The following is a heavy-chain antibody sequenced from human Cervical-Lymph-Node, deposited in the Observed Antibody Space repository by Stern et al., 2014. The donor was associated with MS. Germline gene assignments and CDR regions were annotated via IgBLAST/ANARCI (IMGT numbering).Heavy chain of an antibody. Sequence: QVQLQESGPGLVKPSQTLSLTCTVSGGSISSGSYYWSWIRQPAGKGLEWIGRVYTSGSTNYNPSLKSRVSISVDPSKNQFSLKLSSLTAADTAVYYCARGVWFDPWGRGTLVTVSS. J-gene: IGHJ5*02. D-gene: IGHD2-8*01. CDR1: GGSISSGSYY. V-gene: IGHV4-61*02. CDR3: ARGVWFDP. CDR2: VYTSGST.